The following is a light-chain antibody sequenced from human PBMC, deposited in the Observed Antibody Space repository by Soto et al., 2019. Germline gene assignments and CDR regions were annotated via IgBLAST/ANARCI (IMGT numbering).Light chain of an antibody. CDR1: SSNIGTNA. CDR3: AAWDDSLNGYV. V-gene: IGLV1-44*01. Sequence: QLVLTQPPSASGTPGQRVTISCSGGSSNIGTNAVNWHQQLPGTAPKLLIYNNNQRPSGVPDRFSGSKSGTSASLAISGLQSEDEADYYCAAWDDSLNGYVFGTGTQLTVL. J-gene: IGLJ1*01. CDR2: NNN.